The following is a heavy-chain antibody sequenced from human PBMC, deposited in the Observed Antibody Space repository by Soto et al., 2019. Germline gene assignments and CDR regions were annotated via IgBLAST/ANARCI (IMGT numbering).Heavy chain of an antibody. V-gene: IGHV4-39*01. J-gene: IGHJ6*02. CDR3: ARHDWARFYGMDV. Sequence: QLQLQESGPGLVKPSETLSLTCSVSGSSIITTYYWGWIRQAPGKGLEWIGSVYYSGTTYYNASQKSRVTIFIDTSKSEFSLVLGSVTAADTAVYYCARHDWARFYGMDVWGQGTTVTVSS. D-gene: IGHD2-21*01. CDR1: GSSIITTYY. CDR2: VYYSGTT.